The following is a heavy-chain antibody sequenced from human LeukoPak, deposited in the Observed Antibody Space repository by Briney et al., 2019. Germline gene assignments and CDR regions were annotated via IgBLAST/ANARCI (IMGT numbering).Heavy chain of an antibody. D-gene: IGHD4-17*01. J-gene: IGHJ4*02. CDR1: GFTFSSYS. CDR2: ISSSSSYI. Sequence: GGSLRLSCAACGFTFSSYSMNWVRQAPGKGLEWVSSISSSSSYIYYADSVKGRFTISRDNAKNSLYLQMNSLRAEDTAVYYCARDSEQIHDYGDYPDYWGQGTLVTVSS. V-gene: IGHV3-21*01. CDR3: ARDSEQIHDYGDYPDY.